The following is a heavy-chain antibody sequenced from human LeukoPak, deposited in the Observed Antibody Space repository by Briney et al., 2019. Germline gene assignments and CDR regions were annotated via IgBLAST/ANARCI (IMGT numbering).Heavy chain of an antibody. V-gene: IGHV3-7*01. CDR1: GFTFSSYR. D-gene: IGHD3-22*01. J-gene: IGHJ4*02. CDR3: ARDTLYYDSSGYFDY. CDR2: IKQDGSEK. Sequence: GGSLRLSCAASGFTFSSYRMNSVRQAPGKGLEWVANIKQDGSEKYYVDSVKGRFTISRDNAKNSLYLQMNSLRAEDTAVYYCARDTLYYDSSGYFDYWGQGTLVTVSS.